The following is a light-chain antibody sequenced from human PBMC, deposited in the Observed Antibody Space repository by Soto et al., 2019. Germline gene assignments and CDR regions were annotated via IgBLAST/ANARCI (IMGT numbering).Light chain of an antibody. J-gene: IGLJ1*01. V-gene: IGLV2-23*01. CDR1: SSDVGSYNL. CDR3: CSYAGSSIFYV. Sequence: QSALTQPASVSGSPGQSITISCTGTSSDVGSYNLVSWYQQHPGKAPKLMIYEGSKRHSGVSDRFSGSKSGNTASLTVSGLQAEDEADYYCCSYAGSSIFYVFGSGTKVTAL. CDR2: EGS.